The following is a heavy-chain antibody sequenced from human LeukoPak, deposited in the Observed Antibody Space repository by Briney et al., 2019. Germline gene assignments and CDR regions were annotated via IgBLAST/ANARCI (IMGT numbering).Heavy chain of an antibody. CDR2: IIPILGIA. Sequence: SSVKVSCKASGCTFSSYAISWVRQAPGQGLEWMGRIIPILGIANYAQKFQGRVTITADKSTSTAYMELSSLRSEDTAVYYCARVGSSGYYHFDYWGQGTLVTVSS. CDR3: ARVGSSGYYHFDY. J-gene: IGHJ4*02. CDR1: GCTFSSYA. D-gene: IGHD3-22*01. V-gene: IGHV1-69*04.